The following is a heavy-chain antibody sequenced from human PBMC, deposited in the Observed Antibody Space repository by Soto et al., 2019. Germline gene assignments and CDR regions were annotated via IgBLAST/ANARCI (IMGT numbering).Heavy chain of an antibody. D-gene: IGHD3-3*01. Sequence: GGSLRLSCSPSGLTFSTYSMHWVRQAPGRGLEYVSAIGPDGGRTFYAASVKDRFTISRDNSKSTLYLHMSGLGPEDTAVYYCIPLRWMDFWGPGALVTVSS. CDR2: IGPDGGRT. V-gene: IGHV3-64D*08. J-gene: IGHJ4*02. CDR3: IPLRWMDF. CDR1: GLTFSTYS.